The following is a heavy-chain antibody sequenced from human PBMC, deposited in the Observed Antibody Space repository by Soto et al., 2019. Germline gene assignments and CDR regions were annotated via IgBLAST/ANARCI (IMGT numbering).Heavy chain of an antibody. Sequence: GSLRLSCAASGFTFSSYALNWVRQAPGKGLQWVSGISDDGSRTYYADSVEGRFTISRDNSKSTLFLQMNSLRVEDTAVYHCVKDRHVYDRSGYPRGWFDSWGQGTLVTVSS. V-gene: IGHV3-23*01. CDR3: VKDRHVYDRSGYPRGWFDS. D-gene: IGHD3-22*01. CDR1: GFTFSSYA. CDR2: ISDDGSRT. J-gene: IGHJ5*01.